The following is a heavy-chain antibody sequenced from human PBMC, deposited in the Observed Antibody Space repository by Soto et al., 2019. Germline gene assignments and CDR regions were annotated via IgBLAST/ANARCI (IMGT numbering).Heavy chain of an antibody. CDR1: GFTFSSYA. CDR3: ARVAAARSNLYYFDY. V-gene: IGHV3-23*01. D-gene: IGHD6-6*01. J-gene: IGHJ4*02. Sequence: GGSLRLSCAASGFTFSSYAMSWVRQAPGKGLEWVSAISASGASTYYADSVRGRFTISRDNSKNTLYLQMNSLRAEDTAVYYCARVAAARSNLYYFDYWGQGTLVTVSS. CDR2: ISASGAST.